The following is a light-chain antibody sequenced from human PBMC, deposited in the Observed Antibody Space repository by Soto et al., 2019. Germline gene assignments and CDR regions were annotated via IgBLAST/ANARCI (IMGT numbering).Light chain of an antibody. CDR2: GAS. CDR1: QSVSSSY. J-gene: IGKJ2*01. V-gene: IGKV3-20*01. Sequence: EIVLTQSPGTLSLSPGERATLSCRASQSVSSSYLAWYQQKPGQAPRLLIYGASSRATGIPDRFSGSGSGTHFTLTFIRLEPADFAVHYCPPYGSSAYLFGQETKLEIK. CDR3: PPYGSSAYL.